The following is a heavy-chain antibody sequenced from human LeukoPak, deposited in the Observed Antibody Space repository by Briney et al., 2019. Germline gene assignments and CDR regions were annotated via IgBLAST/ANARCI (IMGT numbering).Heavy chain of an antibody. V-gene: IGHV4-39*01. J-gene: IGHJ1*01. CDR3: AGQHRRWELRSCDE. CDR2: IYYSGST. Sequence: PSQTLSLTCTVSGGSISSGNYYWGWIRQPPGKGLEWIGCIYYSGSTYYNPSLKSRVTISVDTSKNQFSQKLSSVTAADTAVYYCAGQHRRWELRSCDEGGQGSLVSVSS. D-gene: IGHD1-26*01. CDR1: GGSISSGNYY.